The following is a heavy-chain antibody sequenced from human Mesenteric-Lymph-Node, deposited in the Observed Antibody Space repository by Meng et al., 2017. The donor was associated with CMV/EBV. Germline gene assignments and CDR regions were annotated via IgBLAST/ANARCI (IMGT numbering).Heavy chain of an antibody. CDR2: ISAYNGNT. V-gene: IGHV1-18*01. D-gene: IGHD3-3*01. CDR1: GYTFTSYG. J-gene: IGHJ5*02. Sequence: ASVKVSCKASGYTFTSYGISWVRQAPGQGLEWMGWISAYNGNTNYAQKLQGRVTMTPDTSTSTAYMELRSLRSDDTAVYYCARENSYYDFWSCYYRENHNWFDPWGQGTLVTVSS. CDR3: ARENSYYDFWSCYYRENHNWFDP.